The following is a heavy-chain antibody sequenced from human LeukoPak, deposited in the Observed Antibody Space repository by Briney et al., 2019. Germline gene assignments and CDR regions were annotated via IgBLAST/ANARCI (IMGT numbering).Heavy chain of an antibody. CDR3: ARAPGGFHGDYSPIAY. CDR2: TSDDGSAK. Sequence: GGSLRLSCAASGFTFSSYAMHWVRQAPGKGLQWLALTSDDGSAKYYADSVKGRFTVSRDNSQNTLYLQMNSLRADETAIYYCARAPGGFHGDYSPIAYWGQGTLVTVSS. J-gene: IGHJ4*02. D-gene: IGHD4-17*01. CDR1: GFTFSSYA. V-gene: IGHV3-30-3*01.